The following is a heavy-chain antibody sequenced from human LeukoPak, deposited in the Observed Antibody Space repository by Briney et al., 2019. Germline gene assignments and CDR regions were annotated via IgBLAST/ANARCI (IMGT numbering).Heavy chain of an antibody. J-gene: IGHJ4*02. CDR2: IRADKGKT. V-gene: IGHV1-18*01. Sequence: ASVKVSCMTSGYKIKTFGISWVRQAPGQGLEWMGWIRADKGKTDYAQKFQDRVTLTIDTSTSTAYMELRSLTSDATATYYCARDRSNSDFWGQRTLVTVS. CDR1: GYKIKTFG. CDR3: ARDRSNSDF. D-gene: IGHD4-11*01.